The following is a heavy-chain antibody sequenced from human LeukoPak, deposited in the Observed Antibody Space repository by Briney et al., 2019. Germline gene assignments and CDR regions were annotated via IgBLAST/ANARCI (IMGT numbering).Heavy chain of an antibody. V-gene: IGHV4-38-2*02. J-gene: IGHJ4*02. CDR3: ARLKATVSIHAYFDS. CDR1: GYSISSGYY. Sequence: SETLSLTCNVSGYSISSGYYWAWIRQSPGKGLEWIGYIDHSGSTNYNPSLKSRVSISSDTSKNQFSLELSSVTAADTAVYYCARLKATVSIHAYFDSWGQGTLVTVSS. D-gene: IGHD4-17*01. CDR2: IDHSGST.